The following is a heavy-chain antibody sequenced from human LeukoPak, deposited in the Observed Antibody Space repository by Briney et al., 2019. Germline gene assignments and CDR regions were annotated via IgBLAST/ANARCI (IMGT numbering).Heavy chain of an antibody. CDR1: GFTFSSYS. CDR2: ISRNSIYI. D-gene: IGHD3-10*01. CDR3: VRRGDY. J-gene: IGHJ4*02. V-gene: IGHV3-21*01. Sequence: PGESLRLSCAASGFTFSSYSMNRVRQAPGKGLEWVSSISRNSIYIYYADSVKGRFTISRDNAKNLLYLQMNSLRAEDTAVYYCVRRGDYWGQGTLVTVSS.